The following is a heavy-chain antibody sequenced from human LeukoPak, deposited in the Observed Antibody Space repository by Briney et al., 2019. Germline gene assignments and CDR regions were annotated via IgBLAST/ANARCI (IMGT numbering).Heavy chain of an antibody. J-gene: IGHJ3*02. Sequence: SETLSLTCSVSGGSISSSTYYWGWIRQPPGQGLDWIGNIYYSGSTYYNPSLKSRVTISVDTSKNQFSLKLTSVTAADTAVYYCARCRNGYRNDVFDIWGQGTMVTVSS. D-gene: IGHD5-24*01. V-gene: IGHV4-39*01. CDR3: ARCRNGYRNDVFDI. CDR1: GGSISSSTYY. CDR2: IYYSGST.